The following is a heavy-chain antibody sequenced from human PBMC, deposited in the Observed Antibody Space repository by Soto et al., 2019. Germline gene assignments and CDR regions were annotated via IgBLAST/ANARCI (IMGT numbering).Heavy chain of an antibody. CDR3: ARDAPLRNGMDV. V-gene: IGHV1-69*18. D-gene: IGHD3-3*01. CDR2: IIPIYGRR. Sequence: QVLLVQSGAEVRKPGSSVKVSCKPSGGTFSDYAFSWVRQAPGQGLEWMGNIIPIYGRRNYAQKYQGRVTISADVSTTTVYVEMRGLSFEDTAVYFCARDAPLRNGMDVWGQGTTVTVSS. J-gene: IGHJ6*02. CDR1: GGTFSDYA.